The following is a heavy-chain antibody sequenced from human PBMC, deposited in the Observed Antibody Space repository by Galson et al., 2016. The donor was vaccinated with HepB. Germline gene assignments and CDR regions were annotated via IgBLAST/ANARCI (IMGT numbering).Heavy chain of an antibody. V-gene: IGHV4-30-2*01. D-gene: IGHD4-17*01. CDR3: AREAVTTAYGVDV. J-gene: IGHJ6*02. Sequence: TLSLTCAVSGGSISSGGFSWNWIRQPPGKGLQWIGYIYSSGSSYYNPSLKSRVTISVDTSKNQFSLKLTSVTAADTAVYYCAREAVTTAYGVDVWGQGTTVTVSS. CDR1: GGSISSGGFS. CDR2: IYSSGSS.